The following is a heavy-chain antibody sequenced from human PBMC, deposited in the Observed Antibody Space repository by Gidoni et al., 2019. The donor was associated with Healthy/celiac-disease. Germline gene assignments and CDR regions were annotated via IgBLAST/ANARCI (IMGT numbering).Heavy chain of an antibody. D-gene: IGHD3-9*01. CDR3: ARQHRDFVTGYPWYYFDY. V-gene: IGHV4-59*08. J-gene: IGHJ4*02. Sequence: QVQLQAPGAGLVKPSETLSHTCTVFGGSLSSYYWSWIRQTPGKGLKCIGYIYYSGSTNYNPSLKSRVTISVDTSKNQFSLKLSSVTAADTAVYYCARQHRDFVTGYPWYYFDYWGQGTLVTVSS. CDR2: IYYSGST. CDR1: GGSLSSYY.